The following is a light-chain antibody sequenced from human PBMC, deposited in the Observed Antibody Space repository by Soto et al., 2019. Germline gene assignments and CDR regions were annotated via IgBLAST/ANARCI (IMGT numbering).Light chain of an antibody. Sequence: QSALTQPASVSGSPGHSTTISCTGTSMDVGAYNYDSWYQQYPGEAPKVIIYDVSHRPAGVSNRFSGSKSGNTASLTISGLQTQDEADYYCSSYTSATTYVFGTGTQLTVL. CDR1: SMDVGAYNY. V-gene: IGLV2-14*01. J-gene: IGLJ1*01. CDR3: SSYTSATTYV. CDR2: DVS.